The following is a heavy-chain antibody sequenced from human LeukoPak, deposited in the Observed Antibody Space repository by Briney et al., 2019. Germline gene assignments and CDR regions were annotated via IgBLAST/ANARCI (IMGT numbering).Heavy chain of an antibody. CDR2: IYHSGST. CDR3: ARGGSVVVIDY. J-gene: IGHJ4*02. CDR1: GGSFSGYY. Sequence: SETLSLTCAVYGGSFSGYYWSWIRQPPGKGLEWIGYIYHSGSTYYNPSLKSRVTISVDRSKNQFSLKLSSVTAADTAVYYCARGGSVVVIDYWGQGTLVTVSS. V-gene: IGHV4-34*01. D-gene: IGHD4-23*01.